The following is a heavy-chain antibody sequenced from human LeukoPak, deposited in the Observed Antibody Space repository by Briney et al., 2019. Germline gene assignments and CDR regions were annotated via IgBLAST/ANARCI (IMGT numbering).Heavy chain of an antibody. D-gene: IGHD2-2*02. V-gene: IGHV1-69*04. CDR3: ARDPEDIVVVPAAIRYYGMDV. Sequence: SVKVSCKASGGTFSSYAISWVRQAPGQGLEWMGRIIPILGIANYAQKFQGRVTITADKSTSTAYMELSSLRSEDTAVYYCARDPEDIVVVPAAIRYYGMDVWSQGTTVTVSS. J-gene: IGHJ6*02. CDR2: IIPILGIA. CDR1: GGTFSSYA.